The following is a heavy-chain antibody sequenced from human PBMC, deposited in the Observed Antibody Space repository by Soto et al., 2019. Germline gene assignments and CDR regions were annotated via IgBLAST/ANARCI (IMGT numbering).Heavy chain of an antibody. Sequence: VQLVESGGGLVQAGGSLRLSCAVSGFTFSDHHMDWVRQAPGKGLEWVGRSRNKADSYTPEYAASVKGRFTISRDDSKNSLYLQVDSLKTDDTAVYYCACDYRDYGGQGTLVTVSS. CDR1: GFTFSDHH. CDR2: SRNKADSYTP. CDR3: ACDYRDY. J-gene: IGHJ4*02. V-gene: IGHV3-72*01. D-gene: IGHD4-17*01.